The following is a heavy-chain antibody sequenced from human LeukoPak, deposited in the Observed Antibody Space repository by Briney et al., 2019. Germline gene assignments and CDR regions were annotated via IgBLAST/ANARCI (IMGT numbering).Heavy chain of an antibody. J-gene: IGHJ4*02. CDR3: AKIYRYDSSGYYYFDY. Sequence: PGGSLRLSCAASGFTFSSYAMSWVRQAPGKGLEWVSTISDSGSTTYYADSVKGRFTISRDNSKNTLYLQMNSLRAEDTAVYYCAKIYRYDSSGYYYFDYWGQETLVTVSS. CDR2: ISDSGSTT. CDR1: GFTFSSYA. D-gene: IGHD3-22*01. V-gene: IGHV3-23*01.